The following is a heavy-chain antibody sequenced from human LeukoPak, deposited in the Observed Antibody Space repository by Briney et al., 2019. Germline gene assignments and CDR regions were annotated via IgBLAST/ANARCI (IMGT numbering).Heavy chain of an antibody. CDR2: ISYDGSDK. CDR1: GFTFSSYG. D-gene: IGHD2-15*01. Sequence: GGSLRLSCAASGFTFSSYGMHWVRQAPGKGLEWVAVISYDGSDKYYADSVKGRFTISRDNSRNTLYLQMNSLRPEDTAVLYCAKSVGGSCSGGACGGDWLDPWGQGTLVTVSS. V-gene: IGHV3-30*18. CDR3: AKSVGGSCSGGACGGDWLDP. J-gene: IGHJ5*02.